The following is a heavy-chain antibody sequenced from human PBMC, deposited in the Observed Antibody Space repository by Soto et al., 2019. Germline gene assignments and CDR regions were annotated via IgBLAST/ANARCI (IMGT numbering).Heavy chain of an antibody. Sequence: GPVKVSCKASGYTFTSYDINWVRQATGQGLEWMGWMNPNSGNTGYAQKFQGRVTMTRNTSISTAYMELSSLRSEDTAVYYCARGTGYCSSTSCYLPGNWFDPWGQGTLVTVSS. CDR2: MNPNSGNT. CDR1: GYTFTSYD. CDR3: ARGTGYCSSTSCYLPGNWFDP. J-gene: IGHJ5*02. D-gene: IGHD2-2*03. V-gene: IGHV1-8*01.